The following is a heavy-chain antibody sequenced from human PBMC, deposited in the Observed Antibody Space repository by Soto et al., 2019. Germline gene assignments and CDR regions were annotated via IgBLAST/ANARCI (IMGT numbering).Heavy chain of an antibody. Sequence: SETLSLTCAVSGGAISTNNYDWGWVRQAPGKGLEWIGSVFYDGTTYYSPSLKSLVTMSLATSRTQFSLKLNSVTDADTAVYYCARRVVVSPVANVWGQGTLVTVSS. J-gene: IGHJ4*02. V-gene: IGHV4-39*01. CDR1: GGAISTNNYD. CDR3: ARRVVVSPVANV. CDR2: VFYDGTT. D-gene: IGHD2-2*01.